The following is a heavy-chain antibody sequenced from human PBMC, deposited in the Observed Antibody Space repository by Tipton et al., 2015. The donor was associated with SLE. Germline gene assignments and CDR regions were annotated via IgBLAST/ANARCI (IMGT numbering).Heavy chain of an antibody. D-gene: IGHD3-10*01. CDR2: INSDGNST. V-gene: IGHV3-74*01. Sequence: GSLRLSCEASGLTFSSYWMHWVRQAPGKGLVWVSRINSDGNSTSYADSVKGRFTISRDNSKNTLYLQMNSLRVEDTAVYYCAKDHGMVQGVIVDYWGQGTQVTVSS. J-gene: IGHJ4*02. CDR3: AKDHGMVQGVIVDY. CDR1: GLTFSSYW.